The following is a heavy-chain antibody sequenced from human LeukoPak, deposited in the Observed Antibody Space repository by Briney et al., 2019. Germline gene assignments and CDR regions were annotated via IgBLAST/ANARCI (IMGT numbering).Heavy chain of an antibody. CDR2: ISWNSGSI. CDR1: GFTFDDYA. D-gene: IGHD3-16*01. V-gene: IGHV3-9*01. Sequence: PGGSLRLSCAASGFTFDDYAMHWVRQAPGKGLEWVSGISWNSGSIGYADSVKGRFTISRDNAKNSLYLQMNSLRAEDTALYYCAKVGGRIDYWGQGTLVTVSS. CDR3: AKVGGRIDY. J-gene: IGHJ4*02.